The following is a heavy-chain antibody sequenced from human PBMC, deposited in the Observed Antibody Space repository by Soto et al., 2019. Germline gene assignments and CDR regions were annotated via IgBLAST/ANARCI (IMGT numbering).Heavy chain of an antibody. CDR1: GGSISSGGYY. CDR2: IYYSGST. Sequence: SETLSLTCTVSGGSISSGGYYWSWIRQHPGKGLEWIGYIYYSGSTYYNPSLKSRVTISVDTSKNQFSLKLSSVTAADTAVYYCARGGEQLGELDYWGQGTLVTVSS. J-gene: IGHJ4*02. V-gene: IGHV4-31*03. D-gene: IGHD6-6*01. CDR3: ARGGEQLGELDY.